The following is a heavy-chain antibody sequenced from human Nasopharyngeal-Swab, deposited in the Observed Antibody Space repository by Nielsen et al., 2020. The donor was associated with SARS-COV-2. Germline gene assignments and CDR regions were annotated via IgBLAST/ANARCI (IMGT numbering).Heavy chain of an antibody. J-gene: IGHJ6*02. D-gene: IGHD2-2*01. V-gene: IGHV4-34*01. Sequence: TLSLTCAVHVGSFSAYYWSWVRQPPGKGLEWIGEVDHTGRTNNNPSLQSRVTMSVDTSKNQFSLTLSSVTAADTAVYYCARGGYQLLLRSYYYGMDVWSQGTTVTVSS. CDR3: ARGGYQLLLRSYYYGMDV. CDR2: VDHTGRT. CDR1: VGSFSAYY.